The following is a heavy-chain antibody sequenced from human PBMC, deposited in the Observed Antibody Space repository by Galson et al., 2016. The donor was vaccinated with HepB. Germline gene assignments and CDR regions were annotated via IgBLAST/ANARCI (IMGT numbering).Heavy chain of an antibody. Sequence: SLRLSCAASGFAFSSAWMTWVRQAPEKGLEWVANINPDGSVKNYVDSVKGRFTISRDSAKNSLYLQMSGLRAEDTAVYYCARDPDFGALDIWGQGTMVTVSS. CDR2: INPDGSVK. D-gene: IGHD3-16*01. V-gene: IGHV3-7*03. CDR1: GFAFSSAW. J-gene: IGHJ3*02. CDR3: ARDPDFGALDI.